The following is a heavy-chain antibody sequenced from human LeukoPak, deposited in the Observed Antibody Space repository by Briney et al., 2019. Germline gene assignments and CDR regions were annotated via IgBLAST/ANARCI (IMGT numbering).Heavy chain of an antibody. D-gene: IGHD2/OR15-2a*01. V-gene: IGHV3-74*03. CDR1: ESTFSKFW. Sequence: GGSLRLSCAASESTFSKFWMHWVRQAPGKGLVCVSGINRDGSTTTYADSVKGRFTVSRDNAKNTLYLQMNSLRAEDTAVYYCARGNYYGMDVWGQGTTVTVSS. J-gene: IGHJ6*02. CDR3: ARGNYYGMDV. CDR2: INRDGSTT.